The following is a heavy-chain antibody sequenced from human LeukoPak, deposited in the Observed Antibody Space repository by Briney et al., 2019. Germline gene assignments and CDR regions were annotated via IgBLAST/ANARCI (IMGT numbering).Heavy chain of an antibody. Sequence: GASVKVSCKASGYTFTGYYMHWVRQAPGQGLEWMGWINPNSGGTNYAQKFQGRVTMTRDTSISTAYMELSRLRSDDTAVYYCARDPPGIAVAGSPWGQGTLVTVS. CDR3: ARDPPGIAVAGSP. CDR1: GYTFTGYY. V-gene: IGHV1-2*02. J-gene: IGHJ5*02. CDR2: INPNSGGT. D-gene: IGHD6-19*01.